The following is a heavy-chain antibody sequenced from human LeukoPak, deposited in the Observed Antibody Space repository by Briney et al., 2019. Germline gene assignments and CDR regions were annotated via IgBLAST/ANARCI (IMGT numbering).Heavy chain of an antibody. CDR3: AKDLGQYSGYY. CDR1: GFTVSSNY. Sequence: GGSLRLSCAASGFTVSSNYMSWVRQAPGKGLEWVSIIYSGGSTYYTDSVKGRFTISRDNSKNTLYLQMNSLRAEDTAVYYCAKDLGQYSGYYWGQGTLVTVSS. J-gene: IGHJ4*02. V-gene: IGHV3-66*01. D-gene: IGHD5-12*01. CDR2: IYSGGST.